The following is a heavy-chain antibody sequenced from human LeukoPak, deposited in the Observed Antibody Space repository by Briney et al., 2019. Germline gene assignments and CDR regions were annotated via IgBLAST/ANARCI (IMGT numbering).Heavy chain of an antibody. D-gene: IGHD3-22*01. J-gene: IGHJ4*02. CDR3: ARYRGYYDSSGYLDY. CDR2: ISAYNGNT. Sequence: ASVKVSCKASGYTFTSYGISWVRQAPGQGLEWMGWISAYNGNTNYAQKLQGRVTMTTDTCTSTAYMELRSLRSDDTAVYYCARYRGYYDSSGYLDYWGQGTLVTVSS. V-gene: IGHV1-18*01. CDR1: GYTFTSYG.